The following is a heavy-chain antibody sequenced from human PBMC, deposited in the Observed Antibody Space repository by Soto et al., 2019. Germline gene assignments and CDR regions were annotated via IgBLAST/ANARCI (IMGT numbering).Heavy chain of an antibody. J-gene: IGHJ5*02. Sequence: ASVKVSCKASGYTFTGYYMHWVRQAPGQGLEWMGWINPNSGGTNYAQKFQGWVTMTRDTSISTAYMELSRLRSDDTAVYYCARGSYSSSWYDRNWFDPWGQGTLVTVSS. V-gene: IGHV1-2*04. CDR2: INPNSGGT. CDR1: GYTFTGYY. D-gene: IGHD6-13*01. CDR3: ARGSYSSSWYDRNWFDP.